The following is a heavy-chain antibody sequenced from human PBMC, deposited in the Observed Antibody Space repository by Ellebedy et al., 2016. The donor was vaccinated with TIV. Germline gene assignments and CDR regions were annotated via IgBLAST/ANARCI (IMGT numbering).Heavy chain of an antibody. CDR3: AKTVVYDSSGYYGGYYYGMDV. Sequence: GESLKISCAASGFTFSSYAMSWVRQAPGKGLEWVSAISGSGGSTYYADSVKGRLTISRDNSKNTLYLQMSSLRAEDTAVYYCAKTVVYDSSGYYGGYYYGMDVWGQGTTVTVSS. CDR2: ISGSGGST. D-gene: IGHD3-22*01. CDR1: GFTFSSYA. V-gene: IGHV3-23*01. J-gene: IGHJ6*02.